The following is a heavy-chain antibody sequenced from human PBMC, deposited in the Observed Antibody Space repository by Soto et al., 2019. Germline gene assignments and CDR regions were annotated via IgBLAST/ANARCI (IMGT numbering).Heavy chain of an antibody. CDR2: ISGSGGST. J-gene: IGHJ3*02. CDR1: GFTFSSYA. CDR3: ARDAADYQIAVAAYDAFDI. D-gene: IGHD6-19*01. V-gene: IGHV3-23*01. Sequence: PGGSLRLSCAASGFTFSSYAMSWVRQAPGKGLEWVSAISGSGGSTYYADSVKGRFTISRDNAKNSLYLQMNSLRAEDTAVYYCARDAADYQIAVAAYDAFDIWGQGTMVT.